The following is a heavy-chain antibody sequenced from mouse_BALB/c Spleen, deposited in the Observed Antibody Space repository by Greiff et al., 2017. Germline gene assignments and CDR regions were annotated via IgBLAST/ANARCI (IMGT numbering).Heavy chain of an antibody. V-gene: IGHV1S137*01. J-gene: IGHJ4*01. CDR2: ISTYYGDA. CDR3: ARGVPYAMDY. CDR1: GYTFTDYA. D-gene: IGHD2-14*01. Sequence: QVHVKQSGAELVRPGVSVKISCKGSGYTFTDYAMHWVKQSHAKSLEWIGVISTYYGDASYNQKFKGKATMTVDKSSSTAYMELARLTSEDSAIYYCARGVPYAMDYWGQGTSVTVSS.